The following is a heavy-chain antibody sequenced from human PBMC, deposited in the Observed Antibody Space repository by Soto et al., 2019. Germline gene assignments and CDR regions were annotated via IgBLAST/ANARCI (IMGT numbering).Heavy chain of an antibody. CDR2: IYGDNDK. J-gene: IGHJ4*02. CDR1: GFSLSNSGVG. D-gene: IGHD4-17*01. Sequence: QITLKESGPSPVKPTQTLTVTCTFSGFSLSNSGVGVAWIRQPPGKALEWLALIYGDNDKRYSPSLKTRLTITTYTSKTPLVLTLTNIDPLDTATYYCAHGSLLDYGDSDPGTSQVFDSWCQGTLVTVPS. V-gene: IGHV2-5*02. CDR3: AHGSLLDYGDSDPGTSQVFDS.